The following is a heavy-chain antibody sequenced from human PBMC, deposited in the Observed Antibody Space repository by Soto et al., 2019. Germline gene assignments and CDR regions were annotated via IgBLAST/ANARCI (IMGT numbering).Heavy chain of an antibody. Sequence: SETLSLTCTVSGGSISSSSYYWGWIRQPPGKGLEWIGSIYYSGSTYYNPSLKSRVTISVDTSKNQFSLKLSSVTAADTAVYYCARNVGSGSYYYYYGMDVWGQGTTVTVSS. J-gene: IGHJ6*02. CDR3: ARNVGSGSYYYYYGMDV. CDR2: IYYSGST. CDR1: GGSISSSSYY. V-gene: IGHV4-39*01. D-gene: IGHD1-26*01.